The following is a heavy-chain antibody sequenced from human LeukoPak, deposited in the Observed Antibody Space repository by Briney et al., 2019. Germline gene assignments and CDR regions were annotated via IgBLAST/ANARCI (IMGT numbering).Heavy chain of an antibody. D-gene: IGHD4-17*01. J-gene: IGHJ3*02. V-gene: IGHV3-64D*09. CDR3: VKDMGNDYGDFDAFDI. Sequence: GGSLRLSCSASGLTFSRNAMHWVRQAPGKGLEYVSGISSNGGSTYYAGSVKGRFTISRDNSKNTLYLQMSSLRPEDTAVFYCVKDMGNDYGDFDAFDIWGQGTMVTVSS. CDR2: ISSNGGST. CDR1: GLTFSRNA.